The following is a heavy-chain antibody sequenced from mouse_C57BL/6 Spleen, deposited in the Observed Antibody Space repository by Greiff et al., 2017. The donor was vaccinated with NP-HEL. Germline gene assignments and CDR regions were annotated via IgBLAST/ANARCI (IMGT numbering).Heavy chain of an antibody. J-gene: IGHJ2*01. V-gene: IGHV1-54*01. CDR2: INPGSGGT. CDR3: ARSVYFDY. CDR1: GYAFTNYL. Sequence: QVQLQQSGAELVRPGTSVKVSCKASGYAFTNYLIEWVKQRPGQGLEWIGVINPGSGGTTYNEKFKGKATLTADKSSSTAYMQLSSLTSEDSAVYFCARSVYFDYWGQGTTLTVSS.